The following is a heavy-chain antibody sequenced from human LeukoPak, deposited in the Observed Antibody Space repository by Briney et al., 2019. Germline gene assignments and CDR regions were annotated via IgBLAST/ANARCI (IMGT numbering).Heavy chain of an antibody. CDR1: GYTFTNYG. J-gene: IGHJ5*02. CDR3: ARQYDDCWFDP. CDR2: ISAYNGNT. Sequence: GASVKVSCKASGYTFTNYGISWVRQAPGQGLEWMGWISAYNGNTNYAQKLQGRVTMTTDTSTSTAYMELRSLRSDDTAVYCCARQYDDCWFDPWGQGTLVTVSS. V-gene: IGHV1-18*01. D-gene: IGHD2-21*02.